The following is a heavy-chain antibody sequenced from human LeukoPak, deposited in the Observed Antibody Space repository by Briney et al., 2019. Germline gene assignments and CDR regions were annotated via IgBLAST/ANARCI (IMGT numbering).Heavy chain of an antibody. Sequence: ASVKVSCKASGYTFTDYYVHWVRQATGQGLEWMGWINPNGGHTGYAQRFQGRVTMTWNTPISTAYMELSSLTSEDTAVYYCARGRAAPTGRWFDPWGQGTLVIVSS. V-gene: IGHV1-8*02. CDR1: GYTFTDYY. D-gene: IGHD6-13*01. CDR3: ARGRAAPTGRWFDP. J-gene: IGHJ5*02. CDR2: INPNGGHT.